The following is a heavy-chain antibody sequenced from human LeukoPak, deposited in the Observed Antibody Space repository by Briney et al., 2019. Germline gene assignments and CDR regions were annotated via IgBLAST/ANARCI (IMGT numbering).Heavy chain of an antibody. CDR1: GFTFSSYG. CDR3: AKSYGSGGYEGGAFDI. J-gene: IGHJ3*02. CDR2: IRYDGSNK. D-gene: IGHD3-10*01. V-gene: IGHV3-30*02. Sequence: GGSLRLSCAASGFTFSSYGMHWVRQAPGKGLEWVAFIRYDGSNKYYADSVKGRFTISRDNSKNTLYLQMNSLRAEDTAVYYCAKSYGSGGYEGGAFDIWGQGTMVTVSS.